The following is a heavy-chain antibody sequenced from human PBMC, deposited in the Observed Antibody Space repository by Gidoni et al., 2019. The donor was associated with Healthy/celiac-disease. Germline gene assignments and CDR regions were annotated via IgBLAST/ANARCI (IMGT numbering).Heavy chain of an antibody. CDR2: INPNSGGT. J-gene: IGHJ4*02. V-gene: IGHV1-2*02. Sequence: QVQLVQSGAEVKKPGASVKVSCKASGSTFTGYYMHWVRQAHGQGLEWMGWINPNSGGTNYAQKLQDRVTMTRDTSISTAYMELSRLRSDDTAVYYCARGGTMVRGVIAPFDYWGQGTLVTVSS. CDR1: GSTFTGYY. D-gene: IGHD3-10*01. CDR3: ARGGTMVRGVIAPFDY.